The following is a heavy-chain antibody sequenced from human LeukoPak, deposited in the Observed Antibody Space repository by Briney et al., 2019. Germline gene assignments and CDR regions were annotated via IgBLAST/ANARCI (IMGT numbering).Heavy chain of an antibody. V-gene: IGHV3-21*01. CDR1: GFTFSSYS. D-gene: IGHD6-13*01. Sequence: PGGSLRLSCAASGFTFSSYSMNWVRQAPGKGLEWVSSISSSSSYIYYADSVKGRFTISRDNAKNSLYLQMNSLRAEDTAVYYCARESRRLSSPDAFDIWGQGTMVTVSS. CDR2: ISSSSSYI. CDR3: ARESRRLSSPDAFDI. J-gene: IGHJ3*02.